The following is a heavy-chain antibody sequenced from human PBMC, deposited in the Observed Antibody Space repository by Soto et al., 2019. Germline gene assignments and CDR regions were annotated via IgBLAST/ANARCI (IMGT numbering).Heavy chain of an antibody. V-gene: IGHV1-18*01. J-gene: IGHJ4*02. CDR3: ARSGEHPLDY. Sequence: ASVKVSFKTSCYAFPHYFINWVRQAPGHGLEWMGFSTHTGNTNYAQNFQGRVVLTTDTSTSTAYMEVTSLRSDDTAVYYCARSGEHPLDYWGQGTPVTVSS. CDR2: STHTGNT. CDR1: CYAFPHYF. D-gene: IGHD1-26*01.